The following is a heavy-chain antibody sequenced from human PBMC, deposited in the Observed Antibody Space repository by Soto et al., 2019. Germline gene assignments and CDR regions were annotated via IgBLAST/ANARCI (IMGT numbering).Heavy chain of an antibody. CDR2: ISGSGGST. V-gene: IGHV3-23*01. CDR1: GFTFSSYA. CDR3: AKDLLLWFGELLGGPFDY. J-gene: IGHJ4*02. D-gene: IGHD3-10*01. Sequence: GGSLRLSCAASGFTFSSYAMSWVRQAPGMGLEWVSAISGSGGSTYYADSVKGRFTISRDNSKNTLYLQMNSLRAEDTAVYYCAKDLLLWFGELLGGPFDYWGQGTLVTVSS.